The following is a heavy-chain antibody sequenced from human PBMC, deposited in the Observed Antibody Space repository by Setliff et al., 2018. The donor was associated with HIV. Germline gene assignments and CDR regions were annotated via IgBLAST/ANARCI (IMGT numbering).Heavy chain of an antibody. V-gene: IGHV4-31*03. J-gene: IGHJ4*02. D-gene: IGHD3-22*01. CDR2: IYYSGTT. CDR1: GASIGSGGYY. CDR3: ARRREYYYDSSAYDY. Sequence: PSETLSLTCTVSGASIGSGGYYWSWIRQHPGKGLEWIGYIYYSGTTYYNPSLKSRVTISVDTSKNQFSLKLSSVTAADTAVYYCARRREYYYDSSAYDYWGQGTLVTVSS.